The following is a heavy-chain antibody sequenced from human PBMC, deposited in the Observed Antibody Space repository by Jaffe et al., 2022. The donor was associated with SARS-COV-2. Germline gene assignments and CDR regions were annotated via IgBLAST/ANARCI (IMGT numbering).Heavy chain of an antibody. Sequence: MQLVESGGGLVQPGRSLRLSCTASGFTFRDYAVSWARQIPGKGLEWVGLIRTKAYAETTEYVASVKDRFFISRDDSTTSAFLQMNSLKPEDSGVYYCTLRGGSLLWGRGTQVTVSS. D-gene: IGHD1-26*01. CDR1: GFTFRDYA. CDR2: IRTKAYAETT. V-gene: IGHV3-49*04. J-gene: IGHJ4*02. CDR3: TLRGGSLL.